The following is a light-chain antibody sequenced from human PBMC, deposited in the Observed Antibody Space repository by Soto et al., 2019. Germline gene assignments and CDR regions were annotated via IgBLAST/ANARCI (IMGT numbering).Light chain of an antibody. V-gene: IGKV3-15*01. Sequence: EVLVTQSPATLSVSPGEGVTLSCRASQSVSTDLPSFQQKPGQAPRLLIYGASIRAIGVPDRFSGSGSGTDFTFTISSLQAEDSAIYYCQPYFRWPPWTFGQGTKLEV. CDR1: QSVSTD. CDR3: QPYFRWPPWT. J-gene: IGKJ1*01. CDR2: GAS.